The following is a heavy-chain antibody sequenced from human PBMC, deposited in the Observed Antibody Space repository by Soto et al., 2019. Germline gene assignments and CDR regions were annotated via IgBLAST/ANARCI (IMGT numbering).Heavy chain of an antibody. Sequence: QLQLQESGSGLVKPSQTLSLTCAVSGGSISSGGYSWSWIRQPPGKGLEWIGYIYHSGSTYYNPSLKSRVTISVDRSKNQFSLKLSSVTAADTAVYYCARGASSGYPSDWFDPWGQGTLVTVSS. CDR3: ARGASSGYPSDWFDP. CDR2: IYHSGST. D-gene: IGHD3-22*01. V-gene: IGHV4-30-2*01. J-gene: IGHJ5*02. CDR1: GGSISSGGYS.